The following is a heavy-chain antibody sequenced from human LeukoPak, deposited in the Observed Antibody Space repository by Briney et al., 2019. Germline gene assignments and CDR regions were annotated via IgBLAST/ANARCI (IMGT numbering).Heavy chain of an antibody. J-gene: IGHJ3*02. D-gene: IGHD2-2*01. CDR2: IYSGGST. Sequence: GGSLRLSCAASGFTVSSNYMSWVRQAPGKGLEWVSVIYSGGSTYYADSVKGRFTISRDNSKNTLYLQMNSLRAEDTAVYYCAKCGTTCYANAFYIWGQGTMATVSS. CDR1: GFTVSSNY. V-gene: IGHV3-66*01. CDR3: AKCGTTCYANAFYI.